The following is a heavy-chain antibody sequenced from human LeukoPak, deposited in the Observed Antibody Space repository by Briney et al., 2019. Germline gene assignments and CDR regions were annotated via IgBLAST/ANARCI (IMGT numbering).Heavy chain of an antibody. CDR2: ISGSGGST. CDR3: AKGTRVAAAGTSWGFDY. Sequence: GGSLRLSCAASGFTFSSYAMSWVRQAPGKGLEWVSAISGSGGSTYYADSVKGRFTISRDNSKNTLYLQMNSLRAEDTAVYYCAKGTRVAAAGTSWGFDYWGQGTLVTVSS. J-gene: IGHJ4*02. CDR1: GFTFSSYA. D-gene: IGHD6-13*01. V-gene: IGHV3-23*01.